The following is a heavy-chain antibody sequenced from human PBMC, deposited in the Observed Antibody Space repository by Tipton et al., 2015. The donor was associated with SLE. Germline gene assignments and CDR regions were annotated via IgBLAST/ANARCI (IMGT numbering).Heavy chain of an antibody. Sequence: SLRLSCAASGFTVSSNYMSWVRQAPGKGLEWVSAIYSGGSTYYADSVKGRFTISRDNSKNTLYLQMNSLRAEDTAVYYCARDLYGDSTLGYWGQGTLVTVSS. CDR2: IYSGGST. J-gene: IGHJ4*02. D-gene: IGHD4-17*01. CDR3: ARDLYGDSTLGY. V-gene: IGHV3-53*01. CDR1: GFTVSSNY.